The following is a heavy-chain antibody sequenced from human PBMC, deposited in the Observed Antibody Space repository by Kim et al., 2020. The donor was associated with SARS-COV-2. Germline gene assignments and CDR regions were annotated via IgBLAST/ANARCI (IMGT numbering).Heavy chain of an antibody. J-gene: IGHJ4*02. D-gene: IGHD3-16*01. CDR1: GFTFSSYG. CDR3: AKEASGAYIDY. CDR2: IWYDGSNK. Sequence: GGSLRLSCAASGFTFSSYGMHWVRQAPGKGLEWVAVIWYDGSNKYYADSVKGRFTISRDNSKNTLYLQMNSLRAEETAVYYCAKEASGAYIDYWGQGTLVTVSS. V-gene: IGHV3-33*06.